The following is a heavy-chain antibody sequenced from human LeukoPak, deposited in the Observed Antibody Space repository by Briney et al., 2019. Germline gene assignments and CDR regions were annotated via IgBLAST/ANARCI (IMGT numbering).Heavy chain of an antibody. V-gene: IGHV4-59*01. CDR2: IYYSGST. J-gene: IGHJ5*02. CDR3: ARYQDWFDP. Sequence: SETLSLTCTASGGSISSYYWSWIRQPPGKGLEWIGYIYYSGSTNYNPSLKSRVTISVDTSKNQFSQKLSSVTAADTAVYYCARYQDWFDPWGQGTLVTVSS. CDR1: GGSISSYY.